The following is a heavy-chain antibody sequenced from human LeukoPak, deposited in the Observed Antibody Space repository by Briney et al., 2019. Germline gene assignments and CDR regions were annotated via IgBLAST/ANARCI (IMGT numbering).Heavy chain of an antibody. CDR3: ASSTPVTTTYSFDY. CDR2: IYYSGST. V-gene: IGHV4-31*02. J-gene: IGHJ4*02. CDR1: GVYSRSVGFC. Sequence: LWLTCNVSGVYSRSVGFCWRWISQNPGKGLEWIGYIYYSGSTYYNPSLKSRVTISVDTSKNQFSLKLSSVTAADTAVYYCASSTPVTTTYSFDYWGQGTLVTVSS. D-gene: IGHD4-17*01.